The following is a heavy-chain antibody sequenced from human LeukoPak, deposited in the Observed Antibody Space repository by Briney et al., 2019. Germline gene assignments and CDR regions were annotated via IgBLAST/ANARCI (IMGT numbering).Heavy chain of an antibody. CDR1: GFTFSSYW. J-gene: IGHJ4*02. V-gene: IGHV3-23*01. D-gene: IGHD5-18*01. Sequence: GGSLRLSCAASGFTFSSYWMSWVRQAPGKGLEWVSAITGSADSTYYADSVKGRFTVSRDNSKNTLYLQMNTLRAEDTAVYYCAKGLYSHGLFDFWGQGTLVTVSS. CDR3: AKGLYSHGLFDF. CDR2: ITGSADST.